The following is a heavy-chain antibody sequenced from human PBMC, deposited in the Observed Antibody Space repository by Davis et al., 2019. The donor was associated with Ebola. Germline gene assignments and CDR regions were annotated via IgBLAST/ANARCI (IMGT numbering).Heavy chain of an antibody. J-gene: IGHJ4*02. D-gene: IGHD3-22*01. Sequence: MPSETLSLTCTVSGASISTSSFYWGWVRQPPGKGLEWIGTIYYSGSTYYNPSLKSRVTLSIDTSKNQFSLKLSSVTAADTAVYYCARGYDSSGYFVSPFDYWGQGTLVTVSS. CDR2: IYYSGST. V-gene: IGHV4-39*07. CDR1: GASISTSSFY. CDR3: ARGYDSSGYFVSPFDY.